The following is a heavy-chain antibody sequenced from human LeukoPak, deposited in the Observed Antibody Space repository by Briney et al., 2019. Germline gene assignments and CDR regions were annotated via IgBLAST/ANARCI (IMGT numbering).Heavy chain of an antibody. CDR2: ISNDAGNY. CDR3: AKDRRLYDILTPFDY. D-gene: IGHD3-9*01. V-gene: IGHV3-30*18. J-gene: IGHJ4*02. Sequence: PGGSLRRSCAASGFTFSSYGMHWVRQAPGKGLEWVALISNDAGNYYYADSVKGRFTISRDNSKNTLYLQMNSLRAEDTAVYFCAKDRRLYDILTPFDYWGREPWSPSP. CDR1: GFTFSSYG.